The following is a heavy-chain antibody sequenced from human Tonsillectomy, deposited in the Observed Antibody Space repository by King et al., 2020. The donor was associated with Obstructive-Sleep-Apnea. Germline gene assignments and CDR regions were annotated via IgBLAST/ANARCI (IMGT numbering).Heavy chain of an antibody. Sequence: LQLQESGPGLVKPSETLSLTCTVSGGSLGSSSYYWGWIRQPPGKGLEWIGSINYSGSTYYNPSLRSRVTISLDTSKNQLSLRLTSVTAADTAVYYCARLDIEYSYQYGMDVWGQGTTVTVSS. CDR2: INYSGST. V-gene: IGHV4-39*07. CDR3: ARLDIEYSYQYGMDV. CDR1: GGSLGSSSYY. D-gene: IGHD2-2*03. J-gene: IGHJ6*02.